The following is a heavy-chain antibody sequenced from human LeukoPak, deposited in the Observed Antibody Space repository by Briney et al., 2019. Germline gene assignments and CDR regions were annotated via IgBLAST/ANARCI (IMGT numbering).Heavy chain of an antibody. J-gene: IGHJ4*02. CDR1: GGTFSSYA. D-gene: IGHD6-19*01. V-gene: IGHV1-69*13. CDR2: IIPVFGTA. CDR3: ASGYSSGWYGY. Sequence: ASVKVSCKASGGTFSSYAISWVRQAPGQGLEWMGGIIPVFGTANYAQKFQGRVTITADESTSTAYMELSRLRSDDTAVYYCASGYSSGWYGYWGQGTLVTVSS.